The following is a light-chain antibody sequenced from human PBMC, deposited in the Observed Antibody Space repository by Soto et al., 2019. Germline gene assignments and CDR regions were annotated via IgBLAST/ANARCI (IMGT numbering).Light chain of an antibody. V-gene: IGKV3-15*01. Sequence: EIVMTQSPATLSVSPGESVTISWRASQRVSSNLAWYKQKPGQAPRLLIYGASTRATGIPARFSGSGSGTEFTLTISSLQSEDFAVYYCQQYNNWPWTFGQGTKVEIK. J-gene: IGKJ1*01. CDR1: QRVSSN. CDR3: QQYNNWPWT. CDR2: GAS.